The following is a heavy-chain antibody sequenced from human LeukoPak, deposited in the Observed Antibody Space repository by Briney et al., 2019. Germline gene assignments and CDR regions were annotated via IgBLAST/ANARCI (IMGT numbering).Heavy chain of an antibody. CDR2: INPSGGGT. Sequence: ASVKVSSKASGYTFTTYYIHWVRQAPGQGLEWMGIINPSGGGTSYAQKFQGRVTVTMDTSTSTVYMEVSSLRSEDTAVYYCARDRSRSYYGFDYWGQGTLVTVSS. D-gene: IGHD1-26*01. J-gene: IGHJ4*02. V-gene: IGHV1-46*01. CDR1: GYTFTTYY. CDR3: ARDRSRSYYGFDY.